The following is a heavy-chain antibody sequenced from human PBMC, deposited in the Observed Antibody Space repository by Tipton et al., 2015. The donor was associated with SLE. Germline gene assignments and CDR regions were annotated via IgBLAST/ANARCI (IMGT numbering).Heavy chain of an antibody. D-gene: IGHD3-10*01. V-gene: IGHV4-59*08. CDR1: GGYVSSYY. J-gene: IGHJ3*02. CDR2: IYYSGST. CDR3: ARGPVLLWFGELHAFDI. Sequence: TLSLTCTVSGGYVSSYYWSWIRQPPGKGLEWIGYIYYSGSTNYNPSLKSRVTISVDTSKNRFSLKLSSVTAADTAVYYCARGPVLLWFGELHAFDIWGQGTMVTVSS.